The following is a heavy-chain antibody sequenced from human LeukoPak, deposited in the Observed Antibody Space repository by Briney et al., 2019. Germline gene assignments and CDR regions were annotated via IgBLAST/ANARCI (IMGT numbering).Heavy chain of an antibody. J-gene: IGHJ4*02. CDR1: GFIFSNYA. CDR3: AKDQRGWYFDY. Sequence: PGGSLRLSCATSGFIFSNYAMSWVRQAPGKGLEWVSAISGSGGSTYYADSVKGRFTISRDNSKNTLYLQMNSLRAEDTAVYYCAKDQRGWYFDYWGQGTLVTVSS. V-gene: IGHV3-23*01. CDR2: ISGSGGST. D-gene: IGHD6-19*01.